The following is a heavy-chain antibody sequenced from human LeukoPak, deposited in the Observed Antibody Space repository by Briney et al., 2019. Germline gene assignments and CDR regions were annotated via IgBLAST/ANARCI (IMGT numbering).Heavy chain of an antibody. V-gene: IGHV4-34*01. Sequence: SETLSLTCAVYGGSFSGYYWSWIRQPPGKGLEWIGEINHSGSTNYNPSLKSRVTISVDTSKNQFSLKLSSVTAADTAVYYCARDQGYDFWSGYESYYYYGMDVWGQGTTVTVSS. CDR2: INHSGST. CDR3: ARDQGYDFWSGYESYYYYGMDV. D-gene: IGHD3-3*01. CDR1: GGSFSGYY. J-gene: IGHJ6*02.